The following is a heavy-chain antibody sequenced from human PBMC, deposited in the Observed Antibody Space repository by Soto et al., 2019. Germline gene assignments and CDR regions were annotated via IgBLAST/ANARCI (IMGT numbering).Heavy chain of an antibody. CDR1: GFTFSSYA. CDR2: ISGSGGST. J-gene: IGHJ5*02. D-gene: IGHD3-3*01. V-gene: IGHV3-23*01. CDR3: AKGLLEWLLPNWFDP. Sequence: GGSLRLSCAASGFTFSSYAMSWVRQAPGKGLEWVSAISGSGGSTCYADSVKGRFTISRDNSKNTLYLQMNSLRAEDTAVYYCAKGLLEWLLPNWFDPWGQGTLVTVSS.